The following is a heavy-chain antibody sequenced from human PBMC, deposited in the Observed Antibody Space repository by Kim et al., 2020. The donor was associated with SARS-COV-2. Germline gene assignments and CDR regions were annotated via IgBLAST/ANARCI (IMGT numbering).Heavy chain of an antibody. CDR1: GGSISSSSFY. CDR3: ARRSYSSNWFDY. D-gene: IGHD6-13*01. V-gene: IGHV4-39*01. CDR2: IYYSGST. Sequence: SETLSLTCTVSGGSISSSSFYWGWIRQPPGKGLEWIGSIYYSGSTYFNPSLKSRVTMSVDTSKKQFSLKVTSVTAADTAVYYCARRSYSSNWFDYWGQGTLVTVSS. J-gene: IGHJ4*02.